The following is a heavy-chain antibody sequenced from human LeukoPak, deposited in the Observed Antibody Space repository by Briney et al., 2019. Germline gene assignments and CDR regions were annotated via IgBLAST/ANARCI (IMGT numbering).Heavy chain of an antibody. V-gene: IGHV3-30-3*01. J-gene: IGHJ5*02. CDR1: EFRLTDYA. CDR2: SSHDGSDK. CDR3: AREGGYDSGYFADYLDH. Sequence: GGSLRLPCVASEFRLTDYALHWVRQAPGKGLEWVAVSSHDGSDKKVADAVKGRFTISRDNSKNMVYLQMSSLTTEDTAMYYCAREGGYDSGYFADYLDHWGQGTLVIVSS. D-gene: IGHD3-22*01.